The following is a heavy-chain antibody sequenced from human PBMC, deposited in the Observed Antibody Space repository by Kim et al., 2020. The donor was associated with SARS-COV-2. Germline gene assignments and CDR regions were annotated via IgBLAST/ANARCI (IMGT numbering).Heavy chain of an antibody. CDR3: VRARMGGAFDM. CDR2: ITKSSTTI. V-gene: IGHV3-48*02. J-gene: IGHJ3*02. D-gene: IGHD3-16*01. CDR1: GFTFSAYD. Sequence: GGSLRLSCATSGFTFSAYDMNWVRQAPGKGLEWLSFITKSSTTIYYADSVEGRFTISRDNAKNSLFLQMNSLRDEDTALYYCVRARMGGAFDMWGQGTMV.